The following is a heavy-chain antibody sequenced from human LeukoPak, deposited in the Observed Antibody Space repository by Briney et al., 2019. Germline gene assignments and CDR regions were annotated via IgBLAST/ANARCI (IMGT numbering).Heavy chain of an antibody. Sequence: SETLSLTCTVSGGSISSGDYYWSWIRQPPGKGLEWIGYIYYSGSTYYNPSLKSRVTISVDTSKNQFSLKLSSVTAADTAVYYCASITMVRGVHVYYFDYWGQGTLVTVSS. CDR1: GGSISSGDYY. J-gene: IGHJ4*02. D-gene: IGHD3-10*01. CDR3: ASITMVRGVHVYYFDY. V-gene: IGHV4-30-4*02. CDR2: IYYSGST.